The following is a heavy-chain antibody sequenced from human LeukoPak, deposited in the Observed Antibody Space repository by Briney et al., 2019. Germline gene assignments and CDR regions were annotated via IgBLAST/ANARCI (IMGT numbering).Heavy chain of an antibody. V-gene: IGHV3-23*01. CDR3: AKTNNVLLWPDY. J-gene: IGHJ4*02. CDR2: ISGSGGST. Sequence: GRSLRLSCAASGFAFSSYAMSWVRQAPGKGLEWVSAISGSGGSTYYADSVKGRFTISRDNSKNTLYLQMNSLRAEDTAVYYCAKTNNVLLWPDYWGQGTLVTVSS. D-gene: IGHD3-10*01. CDR1: GFAFSSYA.